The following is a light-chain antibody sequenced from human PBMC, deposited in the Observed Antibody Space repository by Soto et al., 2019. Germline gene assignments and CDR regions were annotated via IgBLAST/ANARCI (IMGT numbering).Light chain of an antibody. J-gene: IGLJ2*01. CDR3: AVWDDSLNGPV. CDR1: SSNIGSNT. CDR2: SNN. Sequence: QSVLTQPPSASGTPGQRVTISCSGSSSNIGSNTVNWYQQLPGTAPKLPIYSNNQRPSGVPDRFSGSKSGTSASLAISGLQSEDEADYYCAVWDDSLNGPVFGGGTKVTVL. V-gene: IGLV1-44*01.